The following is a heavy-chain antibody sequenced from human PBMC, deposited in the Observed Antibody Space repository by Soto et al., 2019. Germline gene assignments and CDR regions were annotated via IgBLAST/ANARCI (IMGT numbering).Heavy chain of an antibody. V-gene: IGHV4-4*02. CDR3: ARLGSGSAYGMDV. CDR1: GGSISSSNW. D-gene: IGHD3-10*01. Sequence: SETLSLTCAVSGGSISSSNWWSWVRQPPGKGLEWIGEIYHSGSTNYNPSLKSRVTISVDKSKNQFSLKLSSVTAADTAVYYCARLGSGSAYGMDVWAQGTTVTVSS. J-gene: IGHJ6*02. CDR2: IYHSGST.